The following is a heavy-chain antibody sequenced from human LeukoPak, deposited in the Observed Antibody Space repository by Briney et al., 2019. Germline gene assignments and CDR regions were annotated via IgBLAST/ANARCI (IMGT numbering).Heavy chain of an antibody. D-gene: IGHD2-15*01. CDR1: GFTLSDHY. Sequence: GGSLRLSCAASGFTLSDHYMDWVRQAPGKGLEWVGRTRDKAHSHTSEYAASVEGRFTISRDDSKSSLYLQMNSLKNEDTAVYYCARADLRSATYYFDSWGQGTLVTVSS. J-gene: IGHJ4*02. CDR2: TRDKAHSHTS. V-gene: IGHV3-72*01. CDR3: ARADLRSATYYFDS.